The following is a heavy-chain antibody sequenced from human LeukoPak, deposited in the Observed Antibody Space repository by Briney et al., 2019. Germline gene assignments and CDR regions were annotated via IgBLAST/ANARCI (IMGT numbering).Heavy chain of an antibody. CDR2: ISWNSGSI. D-gene: IGHD5-18*01. J-gene: IGHJ6*02. Sequence: QPGGSLRLSCAASGFTFDDYAMHWVRQAPGKGLEWVSGISWNSGSIGYADSVKGRFTISRDNAKNSLYLQMNSLRAEDTALYYCAKGIDTVMVYYYYGMDVWGQGTTVTVSS. CDR3: AKGIDTVMVYYYYGMDV. V-gene: IGHV3-9*01. CDR1: GFTFDDYA.